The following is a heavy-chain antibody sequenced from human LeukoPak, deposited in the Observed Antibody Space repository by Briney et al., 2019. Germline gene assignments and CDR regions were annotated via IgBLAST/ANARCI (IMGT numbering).Heavy chain of an antibody. V-gene: IGHV6-1*01. J-gene: IGHJ4*02. D-gene: IGHD2-15*01. CDR2: THYRSKWYN. Sequence: SQTLSLTCAISGDSVSSNSAAWNWIRQSPSRGLEWLGRTHYRSKWYNDYAVSVKSRITINPDTSKNQFSLQLNSVTPEDTAVYYCARARYCSGGSCYDEFDYWGQGTLVTVSS. CDR1: GDSVSSNSAA. CDR3: ARARYCSGGSCYDEFDY.